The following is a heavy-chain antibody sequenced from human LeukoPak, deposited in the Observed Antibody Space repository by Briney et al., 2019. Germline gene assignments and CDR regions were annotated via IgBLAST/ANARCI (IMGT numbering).Heavy chain of an antibody. CDR2: INHSGST. Sequence: PSETLSLTCAVYGGSFSGYYWSWIRQPPGKGLEWIGEINHSGSTNYNPSLKSRVTISVDTSKNQFSLKLSSVTAADTAVYYCARGTSYYDFRSGYLSTPYFDYWGQGTLVTVSS. D-gene: IGHD3-3*01. CDR1: GGSFSGYY. CDR3: ARGTSYYDFRSGYLSTPYFDY. V-gene: IGHV4-34*01. J-gene: IGHJ4*02.